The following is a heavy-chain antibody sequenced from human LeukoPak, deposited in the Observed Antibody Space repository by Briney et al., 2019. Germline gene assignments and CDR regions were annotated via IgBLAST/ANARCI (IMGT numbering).Heavy chain of an antibody. Sequence: GGSLRLSCAASGFTFSNAWMSWVRQAPGKGLEWVGRIKSKTDGGTTDYAAPVKGRFTISRDDSKNTLYLQMNSLRAEDTAVYYCARDMRTGAARPDDYWGQGTLVTVSS. D-gene: IGHD6-6*01. CDR2: IKSKTDGGTT. CDR1: GFTFSNAW. J-gene: IGHJ4*02. CDR3: ARDMRTGAARPDDY. V-gene: IGHV3-15*01.